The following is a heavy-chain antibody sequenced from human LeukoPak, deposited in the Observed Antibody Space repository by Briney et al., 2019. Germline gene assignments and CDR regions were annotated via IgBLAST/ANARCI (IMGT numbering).Heavy chain of an antibody. J-gene: IGHJ4*02. CDR3: AKISPAFDSSGYTPRAPFDS. D-gene: IGHD3-22*01. CDR2: IRYDGSNK. CDR1: GFTFSDHY. V-gene: IGHV3-30*02. Sequence: PGGSLRLSCAASGFTFSDHYMDWVRQAPGKGLEWVAFIRYDGSNKYYADSVKGRFTISRDNSKNTMYLQMNSLRAEDTAVYYCAKISPAFDSSGYTPRAPFDSWGQGTLVTVSS.